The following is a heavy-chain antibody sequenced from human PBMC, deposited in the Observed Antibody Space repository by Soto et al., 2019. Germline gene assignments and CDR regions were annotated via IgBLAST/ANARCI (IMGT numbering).Heavy chain of an antibody. J-gene: IGHJ5*02. D-gene: IGHD6-25*01. CDR3: ARASGYLAHSPSVAYFDP. CDR1: GYTSTNYG. V-gene: IGHV1-18*01. CDR2: ISVYSGKT. Sequence: GASVKVSCKASGYTSTNYGIAWVRQAPGQGLEWMGWISVYSGKTNYAQNVQVRLTMTTDTSTSTAYMELTNLRSDDTAVYYCARASGYLAHSPSVAYFDPWGQGTLVTVSS.